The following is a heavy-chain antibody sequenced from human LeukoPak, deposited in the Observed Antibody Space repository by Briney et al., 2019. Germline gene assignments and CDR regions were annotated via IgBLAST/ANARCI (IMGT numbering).Heavy chain of an antibody. CDR1: GYTFTSNY. Sequence: ASVNVSCTASGYTFTSNYRHRVRQAPGQGLEWMGMIYPRDGSTSYAQKFQGRVTVTRDTSTSTVHMELSGLRSEDTAVYYCARDQEGFDYWGQGTLVTVSS. CDR2: IYPRDGST. V-gene: IGHV1-46*01. CDR3: ARDQEGFDY. J-gene: IGHJ4*02.